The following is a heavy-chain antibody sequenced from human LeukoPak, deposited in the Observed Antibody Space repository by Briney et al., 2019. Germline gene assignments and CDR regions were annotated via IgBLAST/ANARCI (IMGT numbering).Heavy chain of an antibody. CDR1: GGSIGTNY. J-gene: IGHJ4*02. D-gene: IGHD6-13*01. Sequence: PSETLSLTCSVSGGSIGTNYWSWIRQVPGKGLKWIGYSSYSGSSNYNPSLKSRVTISVDTSKTQFSLYLNSVTAADTAVYYCARSDTHHIHSSSWHFDYWGQGTLVTVSS. CDR2: SSYSGSS. CDR3: ARSDTHHIHSSSWHFDY. V-gene: IGHV4-59*01.